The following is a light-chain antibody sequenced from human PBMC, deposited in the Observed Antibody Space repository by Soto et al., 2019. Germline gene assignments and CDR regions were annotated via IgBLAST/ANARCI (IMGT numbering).Light chain of an antibody. Sequence: QSALAQPSSVSGSPGQSVTISCTGTSSDVGGYNYVSWYQQHPGKAPKLMIYDVNKRPSGVPDRFSGSKSGNTASLTISGLQAEDEADYYCCSYAGSYTLVFGTGTKV. V-gene: IGLV2-11*01. CDR1: SSDVGGYNY. CDR2: DVN. J-gene: IGLJ1*01. CDR3: CSYAGSYTLV.